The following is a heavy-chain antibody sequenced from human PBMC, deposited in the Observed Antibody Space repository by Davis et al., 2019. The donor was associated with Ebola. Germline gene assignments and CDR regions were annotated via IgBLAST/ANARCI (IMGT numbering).Heavy chain of an antibody. Sequence: GGSLRLSCAASGFTFSDYYMSWIRQAPGKGLEWVSYISSSGSAIHNADSVKGRFTISRDNAKNSLYLQMNSLRAEDTAVYYCARDGKYYDFWSGYYPDWGQGTLVTVSS. CDR2: ISSSGSAI. J-gene: IGHJ4*02. CDR3: ARDGKYYDFWSGYYPD. CDR1: GFTFSDYY. V-gene: IGHV3-11*04. D-gene: IGHD3-3*01.